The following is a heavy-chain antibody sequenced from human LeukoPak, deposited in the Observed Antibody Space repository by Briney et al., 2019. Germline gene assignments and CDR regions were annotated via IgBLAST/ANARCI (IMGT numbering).Heavy chain of an antibody. CDR2: IYTSGST. CDR3: ARDGLNTMVRGKIHYYYMDV. V-gene: IGHV4-4*07. D-gene: IGHD3-10*01. J-gene: IGHJ6*03. Sequence: SETLSLTCTVPGGSISSYYWGWIRQPAGKGLEWIGRIYTSGSTHYNPSLKSRVTISVDTSKNQFSLKLSSVTAADTAVYYCARDGLNTMVRGKIHYYYMDVWGKGTTVTISS. CDR1: GGSISSYY.